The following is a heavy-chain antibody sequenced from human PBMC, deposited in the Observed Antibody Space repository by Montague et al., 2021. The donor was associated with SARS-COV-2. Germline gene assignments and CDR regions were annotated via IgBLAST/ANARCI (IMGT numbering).Heavy chain of an antibody. J-gene: IGHJ4*02. CDR2: ISWKSGSI. D-gene: IGHD3-10*01. Sequence: SLRLSCAASGFTFGDYAMHWVRQAPVKGLEWVSRISWKSGSIAYXDSVKGRFTISRDNAKNSLYLQMNSLRAEDTALYYCAKDGLAGYYGSGSEFDYWGQGTLVTVSS. V-gene: IGHV3-9*01. CDR1: GFTFGDYA. CDR3: AKDGLAGYYGSGSEFDY.